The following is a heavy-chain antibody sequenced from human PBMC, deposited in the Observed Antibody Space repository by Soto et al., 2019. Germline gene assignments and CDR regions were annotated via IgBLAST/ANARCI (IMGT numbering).Heavy chain of an antibody. Sequence: SEALSLTCTVSGGSISSYYWSWIRQPPGKELEWIGYIYYSGSTNYNPSLKSRVTISADTSKNQFSLKLRSVTAADTAVYYCASGAIAPQAFDSWGQGPLLTVSS. J-gene: IGHJ4*02. CDR1: GGSISSYY. CDR3: ASGAIAPQAFDS. D-gene: IGHD6-13*01. CDR2: IYYSGST. V-gene: IGHV4-59*13.